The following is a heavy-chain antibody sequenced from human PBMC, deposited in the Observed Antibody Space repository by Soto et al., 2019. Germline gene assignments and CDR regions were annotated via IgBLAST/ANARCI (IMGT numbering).Heavy chain of an antibody. CDR1: GYSFTSYW. Sequence: GESLKISCKGSGYSFTSYWISWVRQMPGNGLEWMGRIDPSDSYTNYSPSLQGHVTISADKSISTAYLQWSSLKASDTAMYYCARQGKTPDYYYGMDVWGQGTTVTVSS. CDR3: ARQGKTPDYYYGMDV. CDR2: IDPSDSYT. V-gene: IGHV5-10-1*01. J-gene: IGHJ6*02.